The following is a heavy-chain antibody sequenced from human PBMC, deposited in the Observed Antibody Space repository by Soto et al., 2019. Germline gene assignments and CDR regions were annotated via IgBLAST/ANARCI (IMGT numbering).Heavy chain of an antibody. CDR2: ISAYNGNT. Sequence: QVQLVQSGAEVKKPGASVKVSCKASGYTFTSYGISWVRQAPGQGLEWMGWISAYNGNTNYAQKLQGRVTMTTDTSTSTADMELRSLRSDDTAVYYCARVPSPPYDSSGYTPDYWGQGTLVTVSS. V-gene: IGHV1-18*01. CDR3: ARVPSPPYDSSGYTPDY. D-gene: IGHD3-22*01. CDR1: GYTFTSYG. J-gene: IGHJ4*02.